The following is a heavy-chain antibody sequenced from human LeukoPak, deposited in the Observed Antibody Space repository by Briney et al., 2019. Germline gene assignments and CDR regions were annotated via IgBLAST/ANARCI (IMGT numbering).Heavy chain of an antibody. J-gene: IGHJ3*02. D-gene: IGHD3-22*01. V-gene: IGHV4-59*01. CDR2: IYYSGST. CDR1: GGSISGYH. Sequence: SETLSLTCTVSGGSISGYHWSWIRQTPGKGLEWIGYIYYSGSTKYNPSLESRVTMSVDTSRDQFSLKLSSVTAADTAVYYCARGGLENGYHSNDGFDIWGQGTMVTVSS. CDR3: ARGGLENGYHSNDGFDI.